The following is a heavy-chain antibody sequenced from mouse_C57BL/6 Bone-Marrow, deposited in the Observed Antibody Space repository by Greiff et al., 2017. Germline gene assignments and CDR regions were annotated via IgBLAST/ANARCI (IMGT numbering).Heavy chain of an antibody. CDR3: ARYDYEVAWFAY. Sequence: QVQLKQPGAELVKPGASVKLSCKASGYTFTSYWMHWVKQRPGQGLEWIGMIHPNSGSTNYNEKFKSKATLTVDKSSSTAYMQLSSLTAEDSAVYYCARYDYEVAWFAYWGQGTLVTVSA. V-gene: IGHV1-64*01. CDR1: GYTFTSYW. J-gene: IGHJ3*01. CDR2: IHPNSGST. D-gene: IGHD2-4*01.